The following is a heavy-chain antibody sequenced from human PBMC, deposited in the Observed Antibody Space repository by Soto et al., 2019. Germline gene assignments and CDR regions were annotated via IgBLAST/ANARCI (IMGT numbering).Heavy chain of an antibody. V-gene: IGHV5-51*01. CDR1: GYSCTSYW. J-gene: IGHJ4*02. Sequence: ESLKISFKGSGYSCTSYWIGWVRQIPGKGLEWMGIIYPGDSDTRYSPSFQGQVTISADKSISTAYLQWSSLKASDTAMYYCARRGDSSGYIDYWGQGILVTVSS. D-gene: IGHD3-22*01. CDR3: ARRGDSSGYIDY. CDR2: IYPGDSDT.